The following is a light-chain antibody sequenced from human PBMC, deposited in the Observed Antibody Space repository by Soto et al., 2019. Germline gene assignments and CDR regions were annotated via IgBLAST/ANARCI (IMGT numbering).Light chain of an antibody. J-gene: IGKJ1*01. CDR2: GAS. V-gene: IGKV3-15*01. Sequence: IEMTQSPATLSVSPGARDPLSCRASQSVSSNLVWYQQKPGQAPRLLIYGASTRVTGIPARFSGSGSGTEFTLTISSLQSEDFAVYYCQQYHNWWTFGQGTKVDI. CDR1: QSVSSN. CDR3: QQYHNWWT.